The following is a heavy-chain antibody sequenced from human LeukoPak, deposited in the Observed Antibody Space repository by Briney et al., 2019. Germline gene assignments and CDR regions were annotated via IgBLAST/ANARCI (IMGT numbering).Heavy chain of an antibody. CDR3: AKGGISSWYVFDN. CDR2: ISGSGGST. Sequence: PGGSLRLSCAASGFTLRSSAMNWVRQAPGKGLEWVSAISGSGGSTYYADSVKGRFTISRDNSKNTLYLQMNSLRAEDTAVYYCAKGGISSWYVFDNWGQGTLVTVSS. D-gene: IGHD6-13*01. V-gene: IGHV3-23*01. CDR1: GFTLRSSA. J-gene: IGHJ4*02.